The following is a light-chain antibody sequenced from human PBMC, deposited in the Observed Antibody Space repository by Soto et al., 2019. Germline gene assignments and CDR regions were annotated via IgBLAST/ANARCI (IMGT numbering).Light chain of an antibody. CDR3: QQSYSTLSIT. CDR2: AAA. CDR1: ESMNRH. J-gene: IGKJ5*01. Sequence: DIQMTQSPSSLSASVGDRVTITCRASESMNRHLKWYQQKPGKAPKLLIYAAASLQNGVPSRFSGSGSGTGFTLNISHLQPEDFATYYCQQSYSTLSITFGLGTRLEIK. V-gene: IGKV1-39*01.